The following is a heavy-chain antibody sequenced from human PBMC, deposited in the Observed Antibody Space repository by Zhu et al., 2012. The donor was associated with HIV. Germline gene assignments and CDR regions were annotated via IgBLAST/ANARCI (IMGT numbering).Heavy chain of an antibody. Sequence: QVQLQESGPGLVKPSQTLSLTCTVSGGSISSGDYYWTWIRQPPGKGLEWIGYTYYSGSTYYNPSLKSRVTISVDTSKNQFSLKLSSVTAADTAVYYCARIMVAAYFDYWGQGNPGHRLL. J-gene: IGHJ4*02. CDR1: GGSISSGDYY. CDR3: ARIMVAAYFDY. CDR2: TYYSGST. V-gene: IGHV4-30-4*08. D-gene: IGHD2-15*01.